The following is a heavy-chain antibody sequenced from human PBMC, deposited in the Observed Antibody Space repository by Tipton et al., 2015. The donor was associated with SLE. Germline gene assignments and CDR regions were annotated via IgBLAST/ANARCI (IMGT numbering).Heavy chain of an antibody. Sequence: TLSLTCTVSGGSISSYYWSWIRQPPGKGLEWIGYIYYSGSTNYNPSPKSRVTISVYTSKNQFSLKLSSVTAADTAVYYCARDGDGGSGSYDAFDIWGQGTMVTVSS. CDR3: ARDGDGGSGSYDAFDI. CDR2: IYYSGST. CDR1: GGSISSYY. V-gene: IGHV4-59*01. D-gene: IGHD3-10*01. J-gene: IGHJ3*02.